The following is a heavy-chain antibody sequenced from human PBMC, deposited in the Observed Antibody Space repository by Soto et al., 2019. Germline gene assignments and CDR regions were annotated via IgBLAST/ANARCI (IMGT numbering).Heavy chain of an antibody. Sequence: QVQLQQSGPRLVKPSETLSLTCTVSSGPDRSHNWGWIRQPPGRGLEWIGYVYYTGDTAYNPSLRGRVTISADTSTNDRSLTLNSVTAADPAVYYCVRQGIDSLHGLVDVWGQGTTVSVSS. CDR2: VYYTGDT. CDR3: VRQGIDSLHGLVDV. J-gene: IGHJ6*02. V-gene: IGHV4-59*08. D-gene: IGHD2-15*01. CDR1: SGPDRSHN.